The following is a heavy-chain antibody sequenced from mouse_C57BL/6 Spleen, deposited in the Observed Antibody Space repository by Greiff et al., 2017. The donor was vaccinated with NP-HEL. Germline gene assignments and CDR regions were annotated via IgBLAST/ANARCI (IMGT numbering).Heavy chain of an antibody. D-gene: IGHD1-1*01. CDR2: IDPSDSET. Sequence: VQLQQSGAELVRPGSSVKLSCKASGYTFTSYWMHWVKQRPIQGLEWIGNIDPSDSETHYNQKFKDKATLTVDKSSSTAYMQLSSLTSEDSAVYYFARRRDYYGSRDAMDYWGQGTSVTVSS. CDR3: ARRRDYYGSRDAMDY. V-gene: IGHV1-52*01. CDR1: GYTFTSYW. J-gene: IGHJ4*01.